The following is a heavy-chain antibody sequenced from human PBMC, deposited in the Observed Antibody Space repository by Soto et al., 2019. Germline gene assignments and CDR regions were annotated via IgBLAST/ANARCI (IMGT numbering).Heavy chain of an antibody. V-gene: IGHV1-3*01. J-gene: IGHJ5*02. CDR2: INAGNGNT. Sequence: ASAKVSCKASGYTFTSYAMHWVRQAPGQRLEWMGWINAGNGNTKYSQKFQGRVTITRDTSASTAYMELSSLRSEDTAVYYCARDSSGYYYRNWFDPWGQGTLVTVSS. CDR3: ARDSSGYYYRNWFDP. D-gene: IGHD3-22*01. CDR1: GYTFTSYA.